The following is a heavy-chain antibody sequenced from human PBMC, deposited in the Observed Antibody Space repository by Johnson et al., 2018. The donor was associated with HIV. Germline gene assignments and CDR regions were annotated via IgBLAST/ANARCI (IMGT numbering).Heavy chain of an antibody. Sequence: QMLLVESGGGVVQPGRSLRLSCAASGFTFSSYAMHWVRQAPGKGLEWVAVISYDGSNKYYADSVKGRFTISRDNSKNTLYLQMNSLRAEDTAVYFCASQVRGLRLGVDAFDIWGQGTMVTVSS. CDR3: ASQVRGLRLGVDAFDI. J-gene: IGHJ3*02. CDR2: ISYDGSNK. CDR1: GFTFSSYA. D-gene: IGHD3-16*01. V-gene: IGHV3-30-3*01.